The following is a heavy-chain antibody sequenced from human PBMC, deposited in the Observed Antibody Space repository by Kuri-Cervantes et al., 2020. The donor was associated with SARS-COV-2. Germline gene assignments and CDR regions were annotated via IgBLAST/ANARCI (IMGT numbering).Heavy chain of an antibody. J-gene: IGHJ6*02. V-gene: IGHV1-69*04. D-gene: IGHD2-2*01. CDR3: ARDIYSPNCSSTSCPYYYYYYGMDV. CDR1: GDTFSHYG. Sequence: SVKVSCKASGDTFSHYGVSWVRQAPGQGLEWMGRIIPVLGIINYAQQFQGRVIITADKSTNTAYMELRSLRSDDTAVYYCARDIYSPNCSSTSCPYYYYYYGMDVWGQGTTVTVSS. CDR2: IIPVLGII.